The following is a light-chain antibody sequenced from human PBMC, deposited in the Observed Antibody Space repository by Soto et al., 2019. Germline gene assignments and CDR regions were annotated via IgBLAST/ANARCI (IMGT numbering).Light chain of an antibody. V-gene: IGKV4-1*01. J-gene: IGKJ1*01. CDR1: QSVLYSSNNKNY. CDR3: QHYYSTPRT. Sequence: DIVMTQSPDSLAVSLGERATINCKSSQSVLYSSNNKNYLAWYQQKAGQPPKLLIYWASTRASGVPDRFSGSGSGTDFTLTISILQAEDVEVYYCQHYYSTPRTFGQGTKV. CDR2: WAS.